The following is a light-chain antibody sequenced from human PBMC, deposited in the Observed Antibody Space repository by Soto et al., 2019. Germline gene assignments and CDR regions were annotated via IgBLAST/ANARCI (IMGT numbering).Light chain of an antibody. J-gene: IGKJ1*01. Sequence: DIVMTQSPLSLPVTPGEPASISCRSSQSLLHSNGYNYLDWYLQKPGQSPQLLIYLGSNRASGVPDRFRGSGSVTDFTLKISRVEAEDVGVYDCMQALQTPWTFGQGTKVVIK. CDR2: LGS. CDR3: MQALQTPWT. CDR1: QSLLHSNGYNY. V-gene: IGKV2-28*01.